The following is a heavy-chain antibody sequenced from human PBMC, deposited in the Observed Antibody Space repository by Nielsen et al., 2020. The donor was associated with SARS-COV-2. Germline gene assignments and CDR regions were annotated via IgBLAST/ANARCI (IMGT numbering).Heavy chain of an antibody. CDR1: GFTFSDYY. CDR3: ATRQWPDS. D-gene: IGHD6-19*01. J-gene: IGHJ4*02. CDR2: ISESSTST. V-gene: IGHV3-11*03. Sequence: GESLKISCAASGFTFSDYYMTWIRQVPGKGLAWVSYISESSTSTNYADSVKGRFTVSSDNARNSLYLHMNSLRVEDTAVYYCATRQWPDSWGQGTVVTVSS.